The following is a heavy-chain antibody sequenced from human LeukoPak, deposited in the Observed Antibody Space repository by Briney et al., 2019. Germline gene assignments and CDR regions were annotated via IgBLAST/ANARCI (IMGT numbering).Heavy chain of an antibody. J-gene: IGHJ6*03. CDR2: ISGSGGST. D-gene: IGHD2-15*01. V-gene: IGHV3-23*01. CDR1: GFTFSRYA. CDR3: AKMKGWRLYDYCMDV. Sequence: GGSLRLSCGASGFTFSRYAMTWVRQAPGKGLEWVSAISGSGGSTYYADSVKGRFTISRDNSKNTLYLQMNSLRAEDTAVCYCAKMKGWRLYDYCMDVWGKGTTVTVSS.